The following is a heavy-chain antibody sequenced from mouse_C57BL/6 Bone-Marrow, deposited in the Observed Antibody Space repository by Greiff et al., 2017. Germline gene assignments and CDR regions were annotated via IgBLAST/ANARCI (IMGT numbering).Heavy chain of an antibody. CDR1: GYTFTSYW. Sequence: QVQLQQPGAELVRPGTSVKLSCKASGYTFTSYWMHWVKQRPGQGLEWIGVIDPSDSYTNYNQKFKGKATLTVDTSSSTAYMQLSSLTSEDSAVXYCARGLLAWFAYWGQGTLVTVSA. CDR2: IDPSDSYT. D-gene: IGHD2-3*01. CDR3: ARGLLAWFAY. V-gene: IGHV1-59*01. J-gene: IGHJ3*01.